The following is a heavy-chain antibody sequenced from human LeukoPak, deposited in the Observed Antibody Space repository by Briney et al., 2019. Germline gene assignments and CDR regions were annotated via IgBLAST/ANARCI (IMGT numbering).Heavy chain of an antibody. CDR3: ARVTGGSYQCRFDP. CDR1: GYIFNRYY. D-gene: IGHD1-26*01. V-gene: IGHV1-2*02. CDR2: INPNSGGT. J-gene: IGHJ5*02. Sequence: ASVKVSCKASGYIFNRYYMHWVRQAPGQGLEWMGWINPNSGGTNYAQKFQGRVTMTRDTSISTAYMELSRLRSDDTAVYYCARVTGGSYQCRFDPWGQGTLVTVSS.